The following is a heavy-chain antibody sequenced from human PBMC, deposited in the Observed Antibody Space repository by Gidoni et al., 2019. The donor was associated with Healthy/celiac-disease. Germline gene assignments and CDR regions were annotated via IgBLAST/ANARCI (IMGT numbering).Heavy chain of an antibody. Sequence: EVQLVESGGGLVKPGGSLRLSCAAAGFTFSNAWMSWVRQAPGKGLEWVGRIKSKTDGGTTDDAAPVKGRFNISRDDSKNTLYLQMNSLKTEDTAVYYCTTGAAYDYIWGSYLSYAFDIWGQGTMVTVSS. D-gene: IGHD3-16*02. CDR1: GFTFSNAW. V-gene: IGHV3-15*01. CDR3: TTGAAYDYIWGSYLSYAFDI. CDR2: IKSKTDGGTT. J-gene: IGHJ3*02.